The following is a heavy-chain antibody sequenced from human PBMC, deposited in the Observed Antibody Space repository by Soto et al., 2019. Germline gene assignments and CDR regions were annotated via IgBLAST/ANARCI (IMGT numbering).Heavy chain of an antibody. Sequence: QVQLVQSGPEVKKPGASVKVSCKASGYTFTGYGINWVRQAPGQGLEWLGWISAFNAKTNYAQKLQARVTMTTDTSTSTVYMELRSLTYDDTAVYYCARGGAVAGPTAFDSWGQGTLVTVSS. D-gene: IGHD6-19*01. J-gene: IGHJ4*02. CDR2: ISAFNAKT. CDR1: GYTFTGYG. V-gene: IGHV1-18*01. CDR3: ARGGAVAGPTAFDS.